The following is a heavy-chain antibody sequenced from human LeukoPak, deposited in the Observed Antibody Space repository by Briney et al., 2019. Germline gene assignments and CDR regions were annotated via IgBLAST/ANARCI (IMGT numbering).Heavy chain of an antibody. J-gene: IGHJ2*01. CDR1: GGSISSYY. CDR2: IYYSGST. V-gene: IGHV4-59*12. Sequence: SETLSLTCTVSGGSISSYYWSWIRQPPGKGLEWIGYIYYSGSTNYNPSLKSPVTISVDTSKNQFSLKLSSVTAADTAVYYCARGRGGARYFDLWGRGTLVTVSS. D-gene: IGHD3-16*01. CDR3: ARGRGGARYFDL.